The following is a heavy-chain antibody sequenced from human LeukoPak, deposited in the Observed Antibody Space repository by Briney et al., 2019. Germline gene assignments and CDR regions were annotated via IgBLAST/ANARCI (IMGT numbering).Heavy chain of an antibody. CDR3: ARDHGIPGSGSYKFDY. Sequence: GGSLRLSCAASGFTFSSYWMSWVRQAPGKGLEWVSSISSASTYIYYADSVKGRFTISRDYAKNLLYLQMNSLRVEDTAVYYCARDHGIPGSGSYKFDYWGQGTLVTVSS. J-gene: IGHJ4*02. D-gene: IGHD3-10*01. V-gene: IGHV3-21*06. CDR2: ISSASTYI. CDR1: GFTFSSYW.